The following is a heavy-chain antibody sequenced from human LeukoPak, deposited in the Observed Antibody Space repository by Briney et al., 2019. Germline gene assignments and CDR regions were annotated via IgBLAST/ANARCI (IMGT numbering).Heavy chain of an antibody. V-gene: IGHV4-34*01. Sequence: SETLSLTCAVYGGSFSGYYWSWIRQPPGKGLEWIGEINHSGSTNYNPSLKSRVTISVDTSKNQFSLKLSSVTAADTAVYYCASLYSSGSVTTGQYFQHWGQGTLVTVSS. CDR2: INHSGST. CDR3: ASLYSSGSVTTGQYFQH. D-gene: IGHD6-19*01. J-gene: IGHJ1*01. CDR1: GGSFSGYY.